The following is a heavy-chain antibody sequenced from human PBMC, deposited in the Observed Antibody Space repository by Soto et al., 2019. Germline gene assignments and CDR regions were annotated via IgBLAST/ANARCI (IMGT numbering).Heavy chain of an antibody. Sequence: PSETLSLTCTVSGGSISSSSYYWGWIRQPPGKGLEWIGSIYYSGSTYYNPSLKSRVTISVDTSKNQLSLKLSSVTAADTAVYYCARHNGPLYVGYYYDMDVWGQGTTVTVSS. CDR2: IYYSGST. V-gene: IGHV4-39*01. J-gene: IGHJ6*02. CDR3: ARHNGPLYVGYYYDMDV. CDR1: GGSISSSSYY. D-gene: IGHD3-16*01.